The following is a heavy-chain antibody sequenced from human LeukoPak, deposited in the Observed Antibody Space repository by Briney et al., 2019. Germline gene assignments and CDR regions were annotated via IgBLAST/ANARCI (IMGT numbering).Heavy chain of an antibody. D-gene: IGHD3-22*01. CDR2: INPSGGST. Sequence: ASVKVSCKASGYTFTSYYMHWVRQPPAQGLEWMGIINPSGGSTSYAQKFQGRVTMTRDTSTSTVYMELSSLRSEDTAVYYCARVYDSSGYYSLDFDYWGQGTLVTVSS. CDR3: ARVYDSSGYYSLDFDY. CDR1: GYTFTSYY. V-gene: IGHV1-46*01. J-gene: IGHJ4*02.